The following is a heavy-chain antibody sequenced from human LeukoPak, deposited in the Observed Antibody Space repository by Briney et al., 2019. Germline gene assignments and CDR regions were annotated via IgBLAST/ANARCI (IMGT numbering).Heavy chain of an antibody. J-gene: IGHJ3*02. CDR2: IYYSGST. CDR1: GGSVSSGRYY. V-gene: IGHV4-61*01. CDR3: ARDLPYCGGDCSVGGFDI. D-gene: IGHD2-21*02. Sequence: SETLSLTCTVPGGSVSSGRYYWSWLRQHPGKGLEWIGSIYYSGSTSYNPSLKSRLTLSVDTSKNQFSLDLRSVTAADTALYYCARDLPYCGGDCSVGGFDIWGQGTMVTVSS.